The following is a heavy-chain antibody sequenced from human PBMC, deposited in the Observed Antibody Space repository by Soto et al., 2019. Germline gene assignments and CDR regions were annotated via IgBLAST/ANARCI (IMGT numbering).Heavy chain of an antibody. V-gene: IGHV4-39*01. D-gene: IGHD2-15*01. CDR1: GGSISSSSYY. CDR3: ARRTSCSGGSCYKEEGAFDI. Sequence: SETLSLTCTVSGGSISSSSYYWGWIRQPPGKGLEWIGSIYYSGSTYYNPSLKSRVTISVDTSKNQFSLKLSSVTAADTAVYYCARRTSCSGGSCYKEEGAFDIWGQGTMVTVSS. CDR2: IYYSGST. J-gene: IGHJ3*02.